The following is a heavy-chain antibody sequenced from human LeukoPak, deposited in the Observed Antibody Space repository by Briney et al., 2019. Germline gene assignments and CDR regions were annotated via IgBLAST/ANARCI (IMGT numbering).Heavy chain of an antibody. V-gene: IGHV1-69*04. J-gene: IGHJ5*02. CDR3: ARGLQWLPRGDWFDP. D-gene: IGHD6-19*01. CDR1: GGTFSSYA. Sequence: ASVKVSCKASGGTFSSYAISWVRQAPGQGLEWMGRTIPILGIANYAQKFQGRVTITADKSTSTAYMELSSLRSEDTAVYYCARGLQWLPRGDWFDPWGQGTLVTVSS. CDR2: TIPILGIA.